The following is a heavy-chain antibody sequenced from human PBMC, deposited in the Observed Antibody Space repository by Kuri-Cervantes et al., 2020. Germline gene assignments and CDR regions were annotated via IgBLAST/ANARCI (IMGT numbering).Heavy chain of an antibody. CDR2: INHSGST. CDR3: ARGTKSTRNYYGSGSYSWGWFDP. CDR1: GGSISSSSYY. V-gene: IGHV4-39*07. J-gene: IGHJ5*02. D-gene: IGHD3-10*01. Sequence: SETLSLTCTVSGGSISSSSYYWGWIRQPPGKGLEWIGEINHSGSTNYNPPLKSRVTISVDTSKNQFSLKLSFVTAADTAVYYCARGTKSTRNYYGSGSYSWGWFDPWGQGTLVTVSS.